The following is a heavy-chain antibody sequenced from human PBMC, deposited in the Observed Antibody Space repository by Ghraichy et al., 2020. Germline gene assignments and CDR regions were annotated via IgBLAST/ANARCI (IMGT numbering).Heavy chain of an antibody. V-gene: IGHV3-33*01. CDR3: ARDGYCSGGSCYPHGWFGP. CDR1: GFTLSSYD. Sequence: GGSLRLSCAASGFTLSSYDMHWVRQAPGKGLEWVAVIWYDGSNKYYADSVKGRFTISRDNSKNTLYLQMNSLRAEDTAVYYCARDGYCSGGSCYPHGWFGPLGQGNLVNVS. CDR2: IWYDGSNK. D-gene: IGHD2-15*01. J-gene: IGHJ5*01.